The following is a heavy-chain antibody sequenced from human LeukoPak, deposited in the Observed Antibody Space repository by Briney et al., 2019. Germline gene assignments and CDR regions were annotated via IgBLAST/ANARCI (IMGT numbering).Heavy chain of an antibody. CDR1: GYTFSSYY. V-gene: IGHV1-46*01. CDR2: INPGRGNT. D-gene: IGHD7-27*01. CDR3: ARDRDWGSSDPFDY. J-gene: IGHJ4*02. Sequence: ASVKVSCKASGYTFSSYYIHWLRQAPGEGLEWMGIINPGRGNTNYAQKFRGKVALTRDTSTSTVYMELSSLRSEDTAVYYCARDRDWGSSDPFDYWGQGTLVTVSS.